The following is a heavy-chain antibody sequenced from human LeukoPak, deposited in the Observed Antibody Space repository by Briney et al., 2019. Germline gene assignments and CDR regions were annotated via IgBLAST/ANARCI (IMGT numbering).Heavy chain of an antibody. J-gene: IGHJ4*02. V-gene: IGHV1-69*01. CDR3: AREGAVAGTPDY. D-gene: IGHD6-19*01. CDR1: GGTFSNYA. CDR2: IIPIFGTA. Sequence: ASVKVSCKASGGTFSNYAISWVRQAPGQGLEWMGGIIPIFGTANYAQKFQRRVTITADESTSTAYMELSSLRSEDTAVYYCAREGAVAGTPDYWGQGTLLTVSS.